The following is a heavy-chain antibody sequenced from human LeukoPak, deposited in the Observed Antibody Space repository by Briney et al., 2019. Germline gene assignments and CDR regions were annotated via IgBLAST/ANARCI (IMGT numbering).Heavy chain of an antibody. CDR3: ARVSTQDPIYYGAGRYDY. V-gene: IGHV1-46*04. J-gene: IGHJ4*01. CDR1: GYTFTSYY. Sequence: GGSLRLSCAASGYTFTSYYLHWVRQAPGQGLEWMGIINPSGGGISYAQKLQGRVTMTSDTSTSTVYMELSSLRSEDTAVYFCARVSTQDPIYYGAGRYDYWGQGTLVTVSS. CDR2: INPSGGGI. D-gene: IGHD3-10*01.